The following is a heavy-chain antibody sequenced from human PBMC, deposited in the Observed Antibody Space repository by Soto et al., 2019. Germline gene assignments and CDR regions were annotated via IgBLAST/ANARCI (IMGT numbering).Heavy chain of an antibody. J-gene: IGHJ4*02. CDR3: ARTTNSGNYPFDY. D-gene: IGHD5-12*01. Sequence: ASVKVSCKASGYSFTTYYMHWVRQAPGQGLEWMGMFNPSSGSISFAPQFQGRITMTRDTSTATVYMQLNILRSEDTAVYYCARTTNSGNYPFDYWGQGTVVTVSS. CDR2: FNPSSGSI. V-gene: IGHV1-46*01. CDR1: GYSFTTYY.